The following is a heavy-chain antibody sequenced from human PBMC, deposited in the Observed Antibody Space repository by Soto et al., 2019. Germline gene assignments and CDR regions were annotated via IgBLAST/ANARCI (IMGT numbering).Heavy chain of an antibody. CDR3: AHDTLNYYGMDV. Sequence: QITLKESGPALVKPTQTLTLTCTFSGFSLDTSGVGVGWIRQPPGKALEWLALIYWDNNKRYSPSLKSRITITKDSSINQVVLTMTNMDPADTATYYCAHDTLNYYGMDVWGQGTTVTVSS. CDR2: IYWDNNK. CDR1: GFSLDTSGVG. D-gene: IGHD2-8*01. V-gene: IGHV2-5*02. J-gene: IGHJ6*02.